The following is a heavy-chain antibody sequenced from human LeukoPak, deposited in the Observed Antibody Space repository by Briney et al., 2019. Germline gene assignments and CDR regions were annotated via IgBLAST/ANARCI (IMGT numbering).Heavy chain of an antibody. V-gene: IGHV1-8*02. CDR2: MSPNSDNT. D-gene: IGHD4-23*01. CDR3: ARDYGGSSGWFDP. J-gene: IGHJ5*02. Sequence: ASVKVSCKASGYTFTGYHMHWVRQAPGQGLEWMGWMSPNSDNTGYAQKFQGRVTFTRDTSISTAYMELRSLTSEDTAVYYCARDYGGSSGWFDPWGQGTLVTVSS. CDR1: GYTFTGYH.